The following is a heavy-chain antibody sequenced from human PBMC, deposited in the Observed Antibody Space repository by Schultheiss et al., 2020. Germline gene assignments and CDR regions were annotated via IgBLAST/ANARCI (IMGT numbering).Heavy chain of an antibody. J-gene: IGHJ6*02. CDR1: GFTFSGYK. CDR2: INSDGSST. D-gene: IGHD6-13*01. Sequence: GGSLRLSCAASGFTFSGYKMTWVRQAPGKGLVWVSRINSDGSSTSYADSVKGRFTISRDNAKNTLYLQMNSLRAEDTAVYYCARALVQDSKYYYYYYGMDVWGQGTTVTVYS. CDR3: ARALVQDSKYYYYYYGMDV. V-gene: IGHV3-74*01.